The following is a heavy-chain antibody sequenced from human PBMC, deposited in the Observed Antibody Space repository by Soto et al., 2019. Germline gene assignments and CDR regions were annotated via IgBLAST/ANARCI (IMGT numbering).Heavy chain of an antibody. CDR1: GYTFTSYA. D-gene: IGHD1-26*01. Sequence: QVQLVQSGAEVKKPGASVKVSCKASGYTFTSYAMHRVRQAPGQRLEWMGWINAGNGNTKYSQKFQGRVTITRDTSASTAYMELSSLRSEDTAVYYCARVRFAGGLLDYWGQGTLVTVSS. CDR3: ARVRFAGGLLDY. V-gene: IGHV1-3*01. CDR2: INAGNGNT. J-gene: IGHJ4*02.